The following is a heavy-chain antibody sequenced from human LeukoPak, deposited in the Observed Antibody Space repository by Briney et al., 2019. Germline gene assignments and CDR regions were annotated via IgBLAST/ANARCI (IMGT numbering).Heavy chain of an antibody. D-gene: IGHD1-26*01. CDR1: GYTFTGYY. V-gene: IGHV1-2*02. CDR2: INPNSGGT. J-gene: IGHJ4*02. CDR3: ARGSRKGSYLRY. Sequence: ASVKVSCKASGYTFTGYYMHWVRQAPGQGLEWMGWINPNSGGTNYAQKFQGRVTMTRDTSISTAYMELSSLRSEDTAVYYCARGSRKGSYLRYWGQGTLVTVSS.